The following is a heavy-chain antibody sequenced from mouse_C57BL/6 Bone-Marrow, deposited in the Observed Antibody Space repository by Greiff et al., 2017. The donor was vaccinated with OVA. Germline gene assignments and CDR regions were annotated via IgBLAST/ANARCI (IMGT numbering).Heavy chain of an antibody. Sequence: VQLQQSGAELVKPGASVKMSCKASGYTFTSYWITWVKQRPGQGLEWIGDIYPGSGSTNYNEKFKSKATLTVDTSSSTAYLQLSSLTSEDSAVYYGRSLWLRLGVDWGQGTTLTVSA. CDR3: RSLWLRLGVD. V-gene: IGHV1-55*01. CDR2: IYPGSGST. D-gene: IGHD2-2*01. CDR1: GYTFTSYW. J-gene: IGHJ2*01.